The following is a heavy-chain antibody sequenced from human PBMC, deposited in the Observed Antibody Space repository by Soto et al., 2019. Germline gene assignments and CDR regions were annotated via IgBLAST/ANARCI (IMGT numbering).Heavy chain of an antibody. Sequence: GASVNVSCKASGYTFTSYGISWVRQAPGQGLEWMGWISAYNGNTNYAQKLQGRVTMTTDTSTSTAYMELRSLRSDDTAVYYCARMGGLCGGGSCLDFDYWGQGTLVPVSS. CDR2: ISAYNGNT. CDR3: ARMGGLCGGGSCLDFDY. CDR1: GYTFTSYG. D-gene: IGHD2-15*01. J-gene: IGHJ4*02. V-gene: IGHV1-18*01.